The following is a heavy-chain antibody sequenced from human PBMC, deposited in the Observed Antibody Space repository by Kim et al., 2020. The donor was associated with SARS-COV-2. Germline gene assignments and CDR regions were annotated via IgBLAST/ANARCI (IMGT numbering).Heavy chain of an antibody. J-gene: IGHJ6*02. CDR3: AKERSYQLPPGYESYGMHV. CDR1: GFTFTDTFTTYA. Sequence: GGSLRLSCAASGFTFTDTFTTYAMHWVRQAPGKGLEWVGVISYDGDAKKYADSVKGRFIISRDDSKTTVYLQMNSLTPEDTAVYYCAKERSYQLPPGYESYGMHVWGQGTTVTVSS. D-gene: IGHD2-2*01. V-gene: IGHV3-30*18. CDR2: ISYDGDAK.